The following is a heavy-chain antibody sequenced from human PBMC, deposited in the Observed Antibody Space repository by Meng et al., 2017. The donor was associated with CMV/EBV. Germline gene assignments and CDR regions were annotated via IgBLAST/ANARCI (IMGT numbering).Heavy chain of an antibody. Sequence: GSLRLSCAVYGGSFSGYYWSWIRQPPGKGLEWIGYIYYSGSTNYNPSLKSRVTISVDTSKNQFSLKLSSVTAADTAVYYCARSTPIVGATFDLWGRGTLVTVSS. D-gene: IGHD1-26*01. CDR2: IYYSGST. J-gene: IGHJ2*01. CDR1: GGSFSGYY. CDR3: ARSTPIVGATFDL. V-gene: IGHV4-59*01.